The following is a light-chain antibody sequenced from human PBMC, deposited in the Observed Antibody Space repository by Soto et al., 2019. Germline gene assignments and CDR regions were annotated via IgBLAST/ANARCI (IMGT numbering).Light chain of an antibody. CDR3: AAWDGSLNGVV. Sequence: QSVLTQPPSASGTPGQTIAISCSGGSSNIGSHTVNWYQQLPGTAPRLLIYSNTQRPSGVPDRFSGSKSGTSASLAISRLQSEYEGDYYCAAWDGSLNGVVFGGGTKLTVL. J-gene: IGLJ2*01. CDR2: SNT. CDR1: SSNIGSHT. V-gene: IGLV1-44*01.